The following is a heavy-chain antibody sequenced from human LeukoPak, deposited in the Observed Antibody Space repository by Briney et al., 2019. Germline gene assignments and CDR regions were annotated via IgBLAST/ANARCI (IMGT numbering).Heavy chain of an antibody. V-gene: IGHV3-23*01. CDR2: ISDNSVST. D-gene: IGHD6-25*01. CDR3: AKGSSSARPYYSDY. J-gene: IGHJ4*02. CDR1: GFIFSSYV. Sequence: GGSLRLSCAASGFIFSSYVMSWVREAPGKGLEWVSAISDNSVSTYYADSVKGRFTVSRGKSKNTLYLQMNSLRVKDTAVYFCAKGSSSARPYYSDYWGQGTLVTVSS.